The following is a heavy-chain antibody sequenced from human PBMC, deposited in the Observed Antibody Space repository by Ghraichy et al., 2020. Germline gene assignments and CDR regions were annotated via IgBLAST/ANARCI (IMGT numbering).Heavy chain of an antibody. CDR2: VSYDGAIE. D-gene: IGHD2-15*01. J-gene: IGHJ4*02. Sequence: GGSLRLSCVGSGFTFSRFAMHWVRQAQGKGLQWVALVSYDGAIEYYADSVKGRFTISRDNSGNTLYLQMNSLTTEDTAVYYCARPYCSGGSCYYYFDYWGQGTLVTVSS. CDR1: GFTFSRFA. V-gene: IGHV3-30-3*01. CDR3: ARPYCSGGSCYYYFDY.